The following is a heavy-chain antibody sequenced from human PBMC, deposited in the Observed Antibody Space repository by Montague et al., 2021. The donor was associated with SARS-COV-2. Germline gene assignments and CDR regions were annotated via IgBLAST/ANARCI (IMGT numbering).Heavy chain of an antibody. CDR3: ARHGLAGITIFGVVTPRGGFDI. CDR2: IYYSGST. D-gene: IGHD3-3*01. V-gene: IGHV4-39*01. J-gene: IGHJ3*02. Sequence: TLSLTCTVSGGSISSSSYYWGWIRQPPGKGLEWIGSIYYSGSTYYNPSLKSRVTIPVDTSKNQFSLKLSSVTAADTAVYYCARHGLAGITIFGVVTPRGGFDIWGQGTMVTVSS. CDR1: GGSISSSSYY.